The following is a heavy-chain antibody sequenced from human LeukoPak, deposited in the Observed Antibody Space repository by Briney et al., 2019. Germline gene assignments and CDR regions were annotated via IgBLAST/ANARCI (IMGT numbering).Heavy chain of an antibody. CDR2: INHSGST. CDR3: ARVGGYCSDGSCSY. J-gene: IGHJ4*02. Sequence: SETLSLTCDVSGASISSDNWWSWVRQPPGKGLEWIGDINHSGSTNYNPSLKSRVTISVDTSKNQFSLKLSSVTAADTAVYYCARVGGYCSDGSCSYWGQGTLVTVSS. D-gene: IGHD2-15*01. CDR1: GASISSDNW. V-gene: IGHV4-4*02.